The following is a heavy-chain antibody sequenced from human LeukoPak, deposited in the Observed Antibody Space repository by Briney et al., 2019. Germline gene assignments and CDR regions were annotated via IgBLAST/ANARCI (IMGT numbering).Heavy chain of an antibody. V-gene: IGHV3-23*01. D-gene: IGHD5-12*01. CDR3: ARDGATFSGYDWYYYMDV. CDR2: ISDSGGST. Sequence: GTLRLSCAASGFTFSTYAMSWVRQAPGKGLEWVSGISDSGGSTYYADSVKGRFTISRDNSKNTLYLQMNSLRAEDTAVYYCARDGATFSGYDWYYYMDVWGKGTTVTVSS. CDR1: GFTFSTYA. J-gene: IGHJ6*03.